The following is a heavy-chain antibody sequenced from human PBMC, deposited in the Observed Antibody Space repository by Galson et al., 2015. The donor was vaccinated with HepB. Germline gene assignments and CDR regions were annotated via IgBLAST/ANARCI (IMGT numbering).Heavy chain of an antibody. D-gene: IGHD2-2*01. J-gene: IGHJ4*02. Sequence: SLRLSCAASGFTFSDYAMHWVRQAPGKGLEWVAVIWHDGSNKYYADSVEGRFPVSRDDSKNTLYLQMNSLGAGDTAVYYCTRSAPYCRRSSCYFFEYWGQGTLVTVSS. CDR2: IWHDGSNK. CDR1: GFTFSDYA. V-gene: IGHV3-33*01. CDR3: TRSAPYCRRSSCYFFEY.